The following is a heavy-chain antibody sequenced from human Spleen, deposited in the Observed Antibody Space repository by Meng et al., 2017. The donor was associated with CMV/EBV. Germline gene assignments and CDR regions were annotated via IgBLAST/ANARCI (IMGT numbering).Heavy chain of an antibody. CDR1: KFTFSDFW. D-gene: IGHD1-26*01. V-gene: IGHV3-7*01. Sequence: GESLKISCAASKFTFSDFWMSWVRQAPGKGLEWVANIRQNGSEKYYVDSVKGRFVISRDNAKNSLYLQMNSLRGEDTAVYYCARGPKAHSGGYSPQVVGYYYGMDDWGQGTTVTVSS. J-gene: IGHJ6*02. CDR3: ARGPKAHSGGYSPQVVGYYYGMDD. CDR2: IRQNGSEK.